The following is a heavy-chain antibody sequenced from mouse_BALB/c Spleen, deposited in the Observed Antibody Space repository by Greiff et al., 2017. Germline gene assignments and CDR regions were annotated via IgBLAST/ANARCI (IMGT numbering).Heavy chain of an antibody. V-gene: IGHV1S81*02. Sequence: QVQLQQPGAELVKPGASVKLSCKASGYTFTSYWMHWVKQRPGQGLEWIGEINPSNGRTNYNEKFKSKATLTVDKSSSTAYMQHSSLTSEDSAVYCCARDGYDVFADWGQGTLVTVSA. D-gene: IGHD2-2*01. CDR2: INPSNGRT. CDR3: ARDGYDVFAD. J-gene: IGHJ3*01. CDR1: GYTFTSYW.